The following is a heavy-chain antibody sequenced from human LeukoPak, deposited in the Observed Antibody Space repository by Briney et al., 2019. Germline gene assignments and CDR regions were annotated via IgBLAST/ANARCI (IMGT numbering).Heavy chain of an antibody. CDR1: GGSFSSYA. D-gene: IGHD4-23*01. CDR3: ARGWLAETTVVTPYNY. CDR2: IIPTFGKA. V-gene: IGHV1-69*01. J-gene: IGHJ4*02. Sequence: ASVKVSCKASGGSFSSYAINWVRQAPGQGLEWMGGIIPTFGKANYAQKFQDRVAITAVESMSTVYMELSSLRSEDTAVYYCARGWLAETTVVTPYNYWGQGTLVTVSS.